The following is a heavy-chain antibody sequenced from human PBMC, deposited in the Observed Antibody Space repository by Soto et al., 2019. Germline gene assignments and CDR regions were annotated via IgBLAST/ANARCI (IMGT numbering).Heavy chain of an antibody. V-gene: IGHV3-53*01. Sequence: GGSLRLSCAASGFSVSSSHMNWVRQAPGKGPEWVSVIYSGGSTYYAVSVKGRFTISRDNSKNTVYLQMNSLRAEDTAVYYCARDYYKYYDSSGYYRSPAYWGQGTLVTVSS. D-gene: IGHD3-22*01. CDR3: ARDYYKYYDSSGYYRSPAY. CDR1: GFSVSSSH. J-gene: IGHJ4*02. CDR2: IYSGGST.